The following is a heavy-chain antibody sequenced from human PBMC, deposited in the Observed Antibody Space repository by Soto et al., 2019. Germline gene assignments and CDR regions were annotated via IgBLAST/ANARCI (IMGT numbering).Heavy chain of an antibody. J-gene: IGHJ4*02. Sequence: EASVKVSRKASGYTYTNYAMQWVRQAPGQRLEWMAWINAGNGNTKYSQKFQGRVTITRDTSASTAYMELSSLRSEDTAVYYCARDTALLDYWGQGTLVTVSS. D-gene: IGHD2-2*02. CDR1: GYTYTNYA. CDR2: INAGNGNT. V-gene: IGHV1-3*01. CDR3: ARDTALLDY.